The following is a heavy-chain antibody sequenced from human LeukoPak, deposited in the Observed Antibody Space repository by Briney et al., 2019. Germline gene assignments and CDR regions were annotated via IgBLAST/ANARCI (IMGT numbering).Heavy chain of an antibody. V-gene: IGHV4-4*02. D-gene: IGHD1-14*01. CDR1: GGSVINTNW. CDR3: AREGGFYHPLDY. CDR2: VHLDGRT. J-gene: IGHJ4*02. Sequence: PSETLSLTCGVSGGSVINTNWWTWVRQPPGKGLEWIGEVHLDGRTNYNPSLESRLPMSVDVSENQVSLKLTSVTAADTAVYYCAREGGFYHPLDYSGQGTLVTVSS.